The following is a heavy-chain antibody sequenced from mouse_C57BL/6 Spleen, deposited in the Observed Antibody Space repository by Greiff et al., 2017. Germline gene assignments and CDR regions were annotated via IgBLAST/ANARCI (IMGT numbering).Heavy chain of an antibody. CDR2: IYPGSGST. CDR3: ARWEEGIGFAY. CDR1: GYTFTSYW. Sequence: QVQLQQSGAELVKPGASVKMSCKASGYTFTSYWITWVKQRPGQGLEWIGDIYPGSGSTNYNEKFKSKAKLTVDTSTSTAYMQLSSRTSEDYAVSYCARWEEGIGFAYWGQGTLVTVSA. V-gene: IGHV1-55*01. J-gene: IGHJ3*01. D-gene: IGHD4-1*01.